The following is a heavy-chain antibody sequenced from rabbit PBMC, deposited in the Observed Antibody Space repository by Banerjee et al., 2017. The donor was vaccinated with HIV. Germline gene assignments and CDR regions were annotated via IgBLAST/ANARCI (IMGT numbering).Heavy chain of an antibody. D-gene: IGHD1-1*01. V-gene: IGHV1S45*01. CDR2: ILTGDGAT. Sequence: QEQLEESGGGLVKPGGTLTLTCTASGFSFSSNYWICWVRQAPGKGLELIACILTGDGATYYASWAKGRFTISKTSSTTVTLQMTSLTAADTATYFCARGNTVGGSGYNLWGPGTLVTVS. J-gene: IGHJ4*01. CDR1: GFSFSSNYW. CDR3: ARGNTVGGSGYNL.